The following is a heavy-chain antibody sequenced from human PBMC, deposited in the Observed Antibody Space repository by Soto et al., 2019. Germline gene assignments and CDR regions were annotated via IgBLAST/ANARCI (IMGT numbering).Heavy chain of an antibody. Sequence: VASVKVSCKASGYTFTSYGIHWVRQAPGQRLEWMGWINAANGDTKYSPKFQGRVTITRDTSASTAYMELSSLRSENTAVYYCVRRHVSATGIDWFDPWAREPWSPSPQ. V-gene: IGHV1-3*01. J-gene: IGHJ5*02. CDR2: INAANGDT. D-gene: IGHD6-13*01. CDR1: GYTFTSYG. CDR3: VRRHVSATGIDWFDP.